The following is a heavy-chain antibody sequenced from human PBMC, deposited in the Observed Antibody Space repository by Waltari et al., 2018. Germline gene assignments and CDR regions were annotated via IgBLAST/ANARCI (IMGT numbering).Heavy chain of an antibody. Sequence: EVQLVESGGGLVQPGGFLRLCWAACGFTFTTYWLIWVRQAPGKGLEWLANINQDGSDKYYVDSVKGRFTISRDNAKNSLYLQMNSLRPEDTAVYYCARYDLGPYYYYGMDVWGQGTTVTASS. CDR1: GFTFTTYW. V-gene: IGHV3-7*01. CDR2: INQDGSDK. D-gene: IGHD7-27*01. CDR3: ARYDLGPYYYYGMDV. J-gene: IGHJ6*02.